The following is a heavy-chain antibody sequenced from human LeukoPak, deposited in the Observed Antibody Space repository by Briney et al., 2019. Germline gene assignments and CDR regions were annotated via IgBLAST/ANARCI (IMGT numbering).Heavy chain of an antibody. Sequence: PSETLSLTCVFYGGSFSGYHWTWIRQPPGKGLEWIGEINDIGSTNYNPSLKTRVTISVDMPKKHFSLNLTSVTAADTGVYFCGRGPHQEWPPIQYWGQGSLVTVSS. V-gene: IGHV4-34*01. J-gene: IGHJ4*02. CDR1: GGSFSGYH. CDR2: INDIGST. CDR3: GRGPHQEWPPIQY. D-gene: IGHD3-3*01.